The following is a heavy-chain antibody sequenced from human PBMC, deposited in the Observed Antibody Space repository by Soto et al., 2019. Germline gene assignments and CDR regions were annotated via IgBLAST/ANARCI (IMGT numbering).Heavy chain of an antibody. D-gene: IGHD2-21*02. V-gene: IGHV1-69*13. CDR3: ARALQYCGGDGLFLPDY. J-gene: IGHJ4*02. CDR1: GGSLSSYA. CDR2: IIPIFGTA. Sequence: SVKVSCKASGGSLSSYATSWVRQATGQGLEWMGWIIPIFGTANYAKKFQGRVTITADESTRTAYMELSSLRSEDTAVYYCARALQYCGGDGLFLPDYWGQGTLVTVSS.